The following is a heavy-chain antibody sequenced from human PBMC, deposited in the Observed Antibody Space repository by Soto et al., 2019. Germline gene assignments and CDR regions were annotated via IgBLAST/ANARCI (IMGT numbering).Heavy chain of an antibody. Sequence: EVQLVESGGGLVQSGGSLRLSCAAPGFPFSSNWLHWARQAPGKGLVWVSRIKGDGISTNYADSVKGRFTISRDNAKDTVFLQMNGLSADDTAVYYCARGAMGNYYNDYWGQGTLVTVSS. CDR1: GFPFSSNW. CDR2: IKGDGIST. V-gene: IGHV3-74*01. D-gene: IGHD3-10*01. CDR3: ARGAMGNYYNDY. J-gene: IGHJ4*02.